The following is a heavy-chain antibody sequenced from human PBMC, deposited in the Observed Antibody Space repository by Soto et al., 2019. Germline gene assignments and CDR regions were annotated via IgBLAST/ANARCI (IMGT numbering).Heavy chain of an antibody. V-gene: IGHV6-1*01. CDR3: ARDEALSYSSSSGWFDP. J-gene: IGHJ5*02. Sequence: SETLSLTCAISVDSVSSNSAAWNWIRQSPSRGLEWLGRTYYRSKWYNDYAVSVKSRITINPDTSKNQFSLQLNSVTPEDTAVYYCARDEALSYSSSSGWFDPWGQGTLVTVSS. CDR1: VDSVSSNSAA. D-gene: IGHD6-6*01. CDR2: TYYRSKWYN.